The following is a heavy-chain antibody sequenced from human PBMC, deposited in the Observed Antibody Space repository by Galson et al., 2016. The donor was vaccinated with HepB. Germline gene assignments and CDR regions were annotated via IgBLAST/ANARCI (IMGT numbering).Heavy chain of an antibody. CDR1: SGSVSSGSYH. CDR2: IHSRGST. Sequence: SETLSLTCTVSSGSVSSGSYHWSWIRQPPGKGLESIGYIHSRGSTNYNSSLKSRVTISVDTSKKQFSLKLSSVTAADTAVYYCARGAGGGSPAMAMYWYFDLWGRGSLVTVSS. J-gene: IGHJ2*01. V-gene: IGHV4-61*01. CDR3: ARGAGGGSPAMAMYWYFDL. D-gene: IGHD2-15*01.